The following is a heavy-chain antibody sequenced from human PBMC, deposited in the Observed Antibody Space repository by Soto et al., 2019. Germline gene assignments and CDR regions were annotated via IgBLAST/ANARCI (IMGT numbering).Heavy chain of an antibody. CDR3: ARGYGGNAPDY. Sequence: QVKLVQSGPKVKKPGASVKVSCKASSYTFTSDGLTWVRQAPGQGLEWMGWISAYNGDRVYAQKLQGRVIMTTDTPTSTAYMELRSLRSDDTAMYYCARGYGGNAPDYWGEGTLVTVSS. CDR2: ISAYNGDR. D-gene: IGHD2-15*01. V-gene: IGHV1-18*01. J-gene: IGHJ4*02. CDR1: SYTFTSDG.